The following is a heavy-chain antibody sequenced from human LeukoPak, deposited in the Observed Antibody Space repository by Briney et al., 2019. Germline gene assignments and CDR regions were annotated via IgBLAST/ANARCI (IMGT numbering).Heavy chain of an antibody. CDR2: IYYSGST. Sequence: SETLSLTCTVSGGSISSYYWSWIRQPPGRRLDWIGYIYYSGSTNYNPSLKSRVTISVDTSKNQFSLKLSSVTAADTAVYYCARWGLSSGWYLSWFDPWGQGTLVTVSS. J-gene: IGHJ5*02. D-gene: IGHD6-19*01. CDR1: GGSISSYY. V-gene: IGHV4-59*01. CDR3: ARWGLSSGWYLSWFDP.